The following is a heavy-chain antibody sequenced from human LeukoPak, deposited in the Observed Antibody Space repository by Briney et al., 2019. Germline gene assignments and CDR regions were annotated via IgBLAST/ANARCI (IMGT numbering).Heavy chain of an antibody. CDR3: ARDPGTAMGRALDY. D-gene: IGHD5-18*01. CDR1: GFTFSSYA. J-gene: IGHJ4*02. CDR2: INSDESTT. Sequence: GGSLRLSCAASGFTFSSYALSWVRQAPGKGLVWVSRINSDESTTTYADSAKGRFTISRDNAKNTLYLQMNSLRAEDTAVYYCARDPGTAMGRALDYWGQGTLVTVSS. V-gene: IGHV3-74*01.